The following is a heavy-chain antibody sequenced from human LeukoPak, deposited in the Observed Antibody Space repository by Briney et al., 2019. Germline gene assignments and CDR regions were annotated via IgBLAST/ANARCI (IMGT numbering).Heavy chain of an antibody. V-gene: IGHV3-7*03. J-gene: IGHJ4*02. D-gene: IGHD3-3*01. CDR2: IKLDGSEK. Sequence: TGGSLRLSCAASGFTFSRYWMSWVRQVPRKGLEWVANIKLDGSEKNYVDSVKGRFTISRDNTKNSLYLQMNSLRAEDTAVFYCARDQYDTWSRRGNFDSWGQGTLVIVSS. CDR3: ARDQYDTWSRRGNFDS. CDR1: GFTFSRYW.